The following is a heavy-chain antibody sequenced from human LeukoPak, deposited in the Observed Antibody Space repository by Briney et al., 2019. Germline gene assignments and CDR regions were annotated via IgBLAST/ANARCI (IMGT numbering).Heavy chain of an antibody. D-gene: IGHD4-17*01. CDR3: ARGGGDYGDYEIDY. CDR2: IYHSGST. J-gene: IGHJ4*02. CDR1: GGSISSGGYS. V-gene: IGHV4-30-2*01. Sequence: SETLSLTCAVSGGSISSGGYSWSWIRQPPGKGXXXXXXIYHSGSTXXXXXXKSRVTISXDRSKNQFSLKLSSVTAADTAVYYCARGGGDYGDYEIDYWGQGTLVTVSS.